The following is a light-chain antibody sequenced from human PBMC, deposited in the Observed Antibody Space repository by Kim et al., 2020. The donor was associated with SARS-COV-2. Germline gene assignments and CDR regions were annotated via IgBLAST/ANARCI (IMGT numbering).Light chain of an antibody. V-gene: IGLV2-14*03. J-gene: IGLJ2*01. CDR2: DVS. CDR3: TSYTSRSTVV. Sequence: QSALTQPASVSGSPGQSTTISCTGTSSDVGGYNFVSWYQKHPGKAPKLIIYDVSSRPSGVSNRFSGSKSGNTASLTISGLQPEDEADYYCTSYTSRSTVVFGGGTQLTVL. CDR1: SSDVGGYNF.